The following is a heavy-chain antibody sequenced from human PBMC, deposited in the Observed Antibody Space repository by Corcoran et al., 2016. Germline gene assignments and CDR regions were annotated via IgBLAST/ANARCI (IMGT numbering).Heavy chain of an antibody. CDR1: GYTFTSYY. V-gene: IGHV1-46*01. J-gene: IGHJ6*02. CDR2: INPSGGST. Sequence: QVQLVQSGAEVKKPGASVKVSCKASGYTFTSYYMHWVRQAPGQGLEWMGIINPSGGSTSYAQKFQGRVTMTRDTSTSTVYMELSSLRSEDTAVYYCARDRQQLVPPYYYDYGIDVWGQGTTVTVSS. D-gene: IGHD6-13*01. CDR3: ARDRQQLVPPYYYDYGIDV.